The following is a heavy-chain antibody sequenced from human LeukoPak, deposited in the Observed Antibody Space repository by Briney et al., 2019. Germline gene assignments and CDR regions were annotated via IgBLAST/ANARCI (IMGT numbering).Heavy chain of an antibody. CDR1: GFSISSDYY. Sequence: SQTLSLTCTVSGFSISSDYYWGWIRQPPGKGLEWLGSVSHSGITYYNSSLNSRVTISVDTSNNQFSLKVNSVTAADTAVYYCARLVIPWGQGILVTVSS. J-gene: IGHJ5*02. V-gene: IGHV4-38-2*02. CDR3: ARLVIP. D-gene: IGHD3-10*01. CDR2: VSHSGIT.